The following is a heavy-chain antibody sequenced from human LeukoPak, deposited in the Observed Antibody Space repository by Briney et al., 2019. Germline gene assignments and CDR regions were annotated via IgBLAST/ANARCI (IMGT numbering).Heavy chain of an antibody. CDR3: AREGTAGTNLNWFDP. V-gene: IGHV4-59*01. D-gene: IGHD1-1*01. CDR1: GASITNYF. Sequence: NPSETLSLTCTVSGASITNYFWNWIRQPPGKGLEWIGYISYSGSTNFNPSLKSRVTISVDTSKNQFSLKLSSVTAADTAVYYCAREGTAGTNLNWFDPWGQGTLVTVSS. CDR2: ISYSGST. J-gene: IGHJ5*02.